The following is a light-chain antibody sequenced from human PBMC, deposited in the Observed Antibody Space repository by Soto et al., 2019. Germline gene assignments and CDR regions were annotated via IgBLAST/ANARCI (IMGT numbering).Light chain of an antibody. V-gene: IGKV3-20*01. CDR2: GAS. J-gene: IGKJ5*01. CDR1: QSVGSD. Sequence: EILMTQSPATLSLSPGEISTLSCRASQSVGSDLAWYQQKPGQAPRLLIYGASNRATGIPDRFSGSGSGTDFTLTISRLEPENSAVYYCQQYGSAPITFGQGTRLEIK. CDR3: QQYGSAPIT.